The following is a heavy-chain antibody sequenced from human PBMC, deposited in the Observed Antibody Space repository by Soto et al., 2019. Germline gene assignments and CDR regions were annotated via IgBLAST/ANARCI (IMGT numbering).Heavy chain of an antibody. CDR2: IIPILGIA. D-gene: IGHD3-10*01. J-gene: IGHJ4*02. CDR3: ARGRDNHYGSGVYFDY. V-gene: IGHV1-69*02. CDR1: GGTFSSYT. Sequence: QVQLVQSGAEVKKPGSSVKVSCKASGGTFSSYTISWVRQAPGQGLEWMGRIIPILGIANYAQKFQGRVTITAGKSTSTAKKELSSLRYADKAVYYCARGRDNHYGSGVYFDYWGQGTLVTVSS.